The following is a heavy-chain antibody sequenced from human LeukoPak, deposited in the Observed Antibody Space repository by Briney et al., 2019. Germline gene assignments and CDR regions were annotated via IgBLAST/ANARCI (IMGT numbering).Heavy chain of an antibody. J-gene: IGHJ1*01. V-gene: IGHV4-59*03. Sequence: SETLSLTCTVSRASMSSFFWSWIRQPPGKGLEWIGHIHYSGTTKYNPSLTSRITLTMDTSKSQVSLRLTSVTAADTAMYYCAASGNSWWEGFFHDWGQGTLVSVSS. D-gene: IGHD2-8*02. CDR2: IHYSGTT. CDR3: AASGNSWWEGFFHD. CDR1: RASMSSFF.